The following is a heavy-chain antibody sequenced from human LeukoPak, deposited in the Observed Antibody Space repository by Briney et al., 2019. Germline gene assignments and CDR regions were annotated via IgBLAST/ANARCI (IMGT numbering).Heavy chain of an antibody. J-gene: IGHJ5*02. V-gene: IGHV3-48*04. Sequence: GGSLRLSCAASGFTFSSYGMTWVRQAPGKGLEWVSYISSSSSTIYYADSVKGRFTISRDNAKNSLYLQMNSLRAEDTAVYYCAREFVTMVRGVTYNWFDPWGQGTLVTVSS. CDR2: ISSSSSTI. CDR1: GFTFSSYG. D-gene: IGHD3-10*01. CDR3: AREFVTMVRGVTYNWFDP.